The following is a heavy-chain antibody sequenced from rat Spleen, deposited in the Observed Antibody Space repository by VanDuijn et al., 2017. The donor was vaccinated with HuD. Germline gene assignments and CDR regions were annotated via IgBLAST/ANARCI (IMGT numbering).Heavy chain of an antibody. CDR1: GFSLTSYH. J-gene: IGHJ2*01. V-gene: IGHV2-45*01. CDR3: ARDGEGYGPFDY. CDR2: VWSGGST. Sequence: QVQLTESGPGLVQPSQTLSLTCTVSGFSLTSYHVHWVRQPPGKGLEWIGAVWSGGSTDYNSPLNSRLSITRDTSKNQVFLKMNSLQSEDTTTYYCARDGEGYGPFDYWGQGVMVTVSS. D-gene: IGHD1-11*01.